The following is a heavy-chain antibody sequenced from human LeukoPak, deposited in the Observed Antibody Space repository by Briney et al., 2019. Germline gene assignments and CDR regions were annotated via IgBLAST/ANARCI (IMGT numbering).Heavy chain of an antibody. Sequence: GGSLRLSCAATGFTLSSNYMSWVRQAPGKGLEWVSVIYRGGSTYYADSVKGRFTIYRDNPKITLNLQMNSRRAEDTVVYYGGRVEAVATIRYYFNDGSQGTLVTAPS. V-gene: IGHV3-53*01. CDR3: GRVEAVATIRYYFND. D-gene: IGHD5-24*01. CDR2: IYRGGST. J-gene: IGHJ4*02. CDR1: GFTLSSNY.